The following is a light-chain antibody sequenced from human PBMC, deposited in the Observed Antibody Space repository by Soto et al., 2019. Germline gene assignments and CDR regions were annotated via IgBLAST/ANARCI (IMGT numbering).Light chain of an antibody. J-gene: IGLJ3*02. Sequence: QSVLTQPPSVPGAPGQRVTISCTGSSSNIGAGYDVHWYQQVPGTAPKLLIYGNNNRPSGVPDRLSGSKSGTSASLAIIGLQAEDEADYYCQSYDSSLSASVFGGGTKLTVL. V-gene: IGLV1-40*01. CDR1: SSNIGAGYD. CDR3: QSYDSSLSASV. CDR2: GNN.